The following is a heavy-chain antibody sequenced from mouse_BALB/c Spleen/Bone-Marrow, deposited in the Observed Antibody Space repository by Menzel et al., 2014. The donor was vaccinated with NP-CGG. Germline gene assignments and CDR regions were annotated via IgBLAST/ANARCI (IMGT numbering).Heavy chain of an antibody. CDR2: IFPGDGDT. CDR1: GYAFSSSW. V-gene: IGHV1-82*01. D-gene: IGHD2-3*01. CDR3: ARSDGYRAMDY. J-gene: IGHJ4*01. Sequence: QVHVKQSGPELVKPGASVKISCKASGYAFSSSWMNWVKRRPGQGLEWIGRIFPGDGDTYYNGKFKGKATLTADKSSSTAYMQLSSLTSVDSAVYFCARSDGYRAMDYWGQGTSVTVSS.